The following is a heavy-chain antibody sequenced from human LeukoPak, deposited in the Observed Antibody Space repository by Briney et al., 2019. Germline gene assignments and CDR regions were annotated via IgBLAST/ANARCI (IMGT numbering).Heavy chain of an antibody. Sequence: PGGSLRLSCAASGFTFSSYSMNWVRQAPGKGLEWVSSISSSSSYIYYADSVKGRFTISRDNAKNSLYLQMNSLRAEDTAVYYCARSSAVAGTLDYWGQGTLVTLSS. CDR2: ISSSSSYI. D-gene: IGHD6-19*01. J-gene: IGHJ4*02. CDR3: ARSSAVAGTLDY. CDR1: GFTFSSYS. V-gene: IGHV3-21*01.